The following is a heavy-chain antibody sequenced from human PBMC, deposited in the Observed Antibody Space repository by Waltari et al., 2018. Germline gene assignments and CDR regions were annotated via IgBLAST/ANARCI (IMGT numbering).Heavy chain of an antibody. CDR2: ISPSFGTA. Sequence: QVQLVQSGAEVKKPGSSVKVSCKASGGTFSSYAISWVRQAPGQGLEWMGGISPSFGTANYAQKFQGRVTITADESTSTAYMELSSLRSEDTAVYYCARGVGATRAPYYYYGMDVWGQGTTVTVSS. CDR3: ARGVGATRAPYYYYGMDV. CDR1: GGTFSSYA. J-gene: IGHJ6*02. D-gene: IGHD1-26*01. V-gene: IGHV1-69*01.